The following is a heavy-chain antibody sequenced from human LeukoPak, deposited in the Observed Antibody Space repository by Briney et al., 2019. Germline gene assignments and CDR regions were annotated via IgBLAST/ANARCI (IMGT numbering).Heavy chain of an antibody. J-gene: IGHJ3*02. CDR1: GGTFSSYA. V-gene: IGHV1-69*04. CDR2: IIPILGIA. CDR3: ARLTNRITIFGVVTDTEHDAFDI. D-gene: IGHD3-3*01. Sequence: SVKVSCKASGGTFSSYAISWVRQAPGQGLEWMGRIIPILGIANYAQKFQGRVTITADKSTSTAYMELSSLRSEDTAVYYCARLTNRITIFGVVTDTEHDAFDIWGQGTMVTVSS.